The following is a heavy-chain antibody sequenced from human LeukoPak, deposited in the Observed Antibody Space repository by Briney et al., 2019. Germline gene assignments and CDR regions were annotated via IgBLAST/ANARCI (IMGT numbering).Heavy chain of an antibody. Sequence: SETLSLTCAVYGGSFSGYYWSWIRQPPGKGLEWIGGIYYSGSSYFDPSLKSRINISIDTSKNQFFLRVTSVTAADTAVYYCARYYGSGSKTVRAIDYWGQGTLVTVSS. V-gene: IGHV4-34*01. J-gene: IGHJ4*02. CDR1: GGSFSGYY. CDR3: ARYYGSGSKTVRAIDY. D-gene: IGHD3-10*01. CDR2: IYYSGSS.